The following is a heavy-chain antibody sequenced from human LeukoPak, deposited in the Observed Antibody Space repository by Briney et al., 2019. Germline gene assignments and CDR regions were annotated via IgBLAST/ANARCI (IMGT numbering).Heavy chain of an antibody. CDR3: ARDDRVEAFDI. CDR1: GGTFSSYA. J-gene: IGHJ3*02. CDR2: IIPIFGTA. V-gene: IGHV1-69*13. Sequence: RASVKVSCKASGGTFSSYAISWVRQAPGRGLEWMGGIIPIFGTANYAQKFQGRVTITADESTSTAYMELSSLRSEDTAVYYCARDDRVEAFDIWGQGTMVTVSS.